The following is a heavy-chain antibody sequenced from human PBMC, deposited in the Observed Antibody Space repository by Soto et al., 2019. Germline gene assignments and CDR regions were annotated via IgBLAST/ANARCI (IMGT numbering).Heavy chain of an antibody. CDR3: ARDITNSLYYYDSSGPKTLYGMDV. CDR1: GGTFSSYA. Sequence: SVKVSCKASGGTFSSYAISWVRQAPGQGLEWMGGIIPIFGTANYAQKFQGRVTITADESTSTAYMELSSLRSEDTAVYYCARDITNSLYYYDSSGPKTLYGMDVWGQGTTVTVSS. CDR2: IIPIFGTA. V-gene: IGHV1-69*13. D-gene: IGHD3-22*01. J-gene: IGHJ6*02.